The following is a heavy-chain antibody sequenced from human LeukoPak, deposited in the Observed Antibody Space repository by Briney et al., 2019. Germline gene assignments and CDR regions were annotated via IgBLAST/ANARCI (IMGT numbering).Heavy chain of an antibody. Sequence: SETLSLTRTVSGGSLSSRSHYWGWIRQPPGKGLEWIGSIYYSGSTYYNPSLKSRVTISVDTSKNQFSLKLSSVTDADAAVYYCARGAKQQLYRDYFDYWGQGTLVTVSS. J-gene: IGHJ4*02. CDR3: ARGAKQQLYRDYFDY. V-gene: IGHV4-39*07. CDR2: IYYSGST. CDR1: GGSLSSRSHY. D-gene: IGHD6-13*01.